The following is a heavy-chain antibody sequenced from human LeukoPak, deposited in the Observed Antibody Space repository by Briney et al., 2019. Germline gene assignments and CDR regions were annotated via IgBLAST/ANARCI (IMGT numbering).Heavy chain of an antibody. J-gene: IGHJ4*02. CDR1: GYTFTGYY. V-gene: IGHV1-8*02. CDR2: MNPNSGNT. CDR3: ARAFGGVIVYY. Sequence: ASVKVSCKASGYTFTGYYMHWVRQATGQGLEWMGWMNPNSGNTGYAQKFQGRVTMTRNTSISTAYMELSSLRSEDTAVYYCARAFGGVIVYYWGQGTLVTVSS. D-gene: IGHD3-16*02.